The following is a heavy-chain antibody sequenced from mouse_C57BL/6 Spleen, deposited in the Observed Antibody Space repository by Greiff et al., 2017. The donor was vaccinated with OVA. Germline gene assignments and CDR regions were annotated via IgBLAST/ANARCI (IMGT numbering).Heavy chain of an antibody. CDR1: GYTFTSYW. Sequence: QVQLQQPGAELVKPGASVKLSCKASGYTFTSYWMHWVKQRPGQGLEWIGIIHPNSGSTTYNEKFKSKATLTVDKSSSTAYMQLRSLTSEDSAVYYCARDGIYYDYDWFAYWGQGTLVTVSA. D-gene: IGHD2-4*01. J-gene: IGHJ3*01. CDR3: ARDGIYYDYDWFAY. V-gene: IGHV1-64*01. CDR2: IHPNSGST.